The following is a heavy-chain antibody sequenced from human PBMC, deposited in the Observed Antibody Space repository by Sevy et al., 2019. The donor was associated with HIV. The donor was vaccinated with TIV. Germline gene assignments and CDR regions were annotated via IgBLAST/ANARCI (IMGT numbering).Heavy chain of an antibody. CDR1: GFTFSSYG. J-gene: IGHJ4*02. Sequence: GGSLRLSCAASGFTFSSYGMHWVRQAPGKGLEWVALIWYDGSSKNYADSVKGGFTLSRDNSKNTLYLQMNSLRAEDTAVYYCARGANYYDSSGSQPNFDYWGQGTLVTVSS. D-gene: IGHD3-22*01. CDR3: ARGANYYDSSGSQPNFDY. CDR2: IWYDGSSK. V-gene: IGHV3-33*01.